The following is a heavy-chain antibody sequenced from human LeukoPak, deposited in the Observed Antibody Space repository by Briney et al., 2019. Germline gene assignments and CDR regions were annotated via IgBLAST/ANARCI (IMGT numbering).Heavy chain of an antibody. V-gene: IGHV4-38-2*02. Sequence: PSETLSLTCTVSGYSISSGYYWGWIRQPPGKGLEWIGSIYHSGSTYYNPSLKSRVTISVDTSKNQFSLKLSSVTAADTAVYYCARDREYYDSSGVTFDPWGQGTLVTVSS. CDR2: IYHSGST. CDR3: ARDREYYDSSGVTFDP. J-gene: IGHJ5*02. CDR1: GYSISSGYY. D-gene: IGHD3-22*01.